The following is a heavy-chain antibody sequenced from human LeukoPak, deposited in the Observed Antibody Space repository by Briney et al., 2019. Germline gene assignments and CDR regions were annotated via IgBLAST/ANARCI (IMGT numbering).Heavy chain of an antibody. CDR3: ASVVAARRGY. J-gene: IGHJ4*02. CDR1: GFSFSSYS. D-gene: IGHD6-6*01. CDR2: ISSSSSYI. Sequence: GGSLRLSCAASGFSFSSYSMNWVGQAPGKGLEGVSSISSSSSYIYYADSVKGRFTISRDNAKNSLYLQMNSLRAEDTAVYYCASVVAARRGYWGQGTLVTVSS. V-gene: IGHV3-21*01.